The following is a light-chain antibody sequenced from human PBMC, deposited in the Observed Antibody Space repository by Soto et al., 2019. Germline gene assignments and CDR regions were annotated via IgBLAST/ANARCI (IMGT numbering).Light chain of an antibody. J-gene: IGKJ1*01. CDR2: DAS. CDR1: QSVNSY. Sequence: EIVMTQSPVTLSLSPGERATLSCRASQSVNSYLAWYQQKPGQAPRLLISDASDRATGIPDRFSGSGSGTDFTLTISRLVPEDFAVYYCQQYGDSPVTFGQGTKVDNK. CDR3: QQYGDSPVT. V-gene: IGKV3-20*01.